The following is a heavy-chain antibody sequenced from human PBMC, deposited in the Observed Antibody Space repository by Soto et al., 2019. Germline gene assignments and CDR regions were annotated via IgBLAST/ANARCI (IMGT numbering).Heavy chain of an antibody. V-gene: IGHV3-74*01. Sequence: XGCLRLSCAASDFTFRSYCMHWVRQSPGKGLVWVSRISGDGSSTNYADSVKGRFTISRDNAKNTVYLQIDSLRAEDTAVYYCARSLPGTYGAFDFWGQGTMVTVSS. D-gene: IGHD1-7*01. J-gene: IGHJ3*01. CDR2: ISGDGSST. CDR3: ARSLPGTYGAFDF. CDR1: DFTFRSYC.